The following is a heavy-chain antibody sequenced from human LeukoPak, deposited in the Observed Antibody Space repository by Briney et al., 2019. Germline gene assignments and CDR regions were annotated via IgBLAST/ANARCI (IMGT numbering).Heavy chain of an antibody. V-gene: IGHV3-21*01. D-gene: IGHD4-17*01. CDR1: GFPFSSYS. Sequence: NPGGSLILSCAASGFPFSSYSMNWVRPAPGKGLEWVSSISSSSSYIYYADSVKGRFTISRDNAKNSLYLQMNSLRAEDTAVYYCAGHDYGDLVAFDIWGQGTMVTVSS. J-gene: IGHJ3*02. CDR2: ISSSSSYI. CDR3: AGHDYGDLVAFDI.